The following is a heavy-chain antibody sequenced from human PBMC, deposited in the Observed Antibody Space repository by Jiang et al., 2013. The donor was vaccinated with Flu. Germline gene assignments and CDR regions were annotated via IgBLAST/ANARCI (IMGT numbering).Heavy chain of an antibody. J-gene: IGHJ3*02. CDR3: ASFAYCGGDCYLTAFDI. Sequence: GQGLEWMGWMNPNSGNTGYAQKFQGRVTITADKSTSTAYMELSSLRSEDTAVYYCASFAYCGGDCYLTAFDIWGQGTMVTVSS. V-gene: IGHV1-8*03. CDR2: MNPNSGNT. D-gene: IGHD2-21*02.